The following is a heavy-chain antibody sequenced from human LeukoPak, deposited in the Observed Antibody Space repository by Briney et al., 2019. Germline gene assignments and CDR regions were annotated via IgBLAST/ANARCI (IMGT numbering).Heavy chain of an antibody. CDR3: AKSPVSSCKGSFRYPFDY. J-gene: IGHJ4*02. Sequence: GGSLRLSCAASGFTFSTYAMSWVRQIPGKGLEWVSAISGSDDGTYYADSVKGRFTISRDNSRNTLYLQMNTLRAEDTAVYFCAKSPVSSCKGSFRYPFDYWGQGTLVTVSS. CDR1: GFTFSTYA. D-gene: IGHD2/OR15-2a*01. V-gene: IGHV3-23*01. CDR2: ISGSDDGT.